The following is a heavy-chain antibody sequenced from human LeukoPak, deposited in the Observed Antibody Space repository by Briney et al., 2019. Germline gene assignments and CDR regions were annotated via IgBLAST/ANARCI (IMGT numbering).Heavy chain of an antibody. CDR1: GYAFTGYY. Sequence: ASVKVSCKASGYAFTGYYMHWVRQAPGQGLEWMGWINPNSGGTNYAQKFQGRVTMTRDTSISTAYMELSRLRSDDTAVYYCARDRLQYAYSSSEKDGTDVWGQGTTVTVSS. V-gene: IGHV1-2*02. CDR2: INPNSGGT. D-gene: IGHD6-6*01. CDR3: ARDRLQYAYSSSEKDGTDV. J-gene: IGHJ6*02.